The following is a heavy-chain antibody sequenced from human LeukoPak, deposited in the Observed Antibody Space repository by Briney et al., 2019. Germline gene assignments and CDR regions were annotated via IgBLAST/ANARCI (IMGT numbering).Heavy chain of an antibody. CDR1: GGSISSYY. J-gene: IGHJ4*02. V-gene: IGHV4-39*02. CDR2: IYYSGST. Sequence: SETLSLTCTVSGGSISSYYWGWIRQPPGKGLEWIGSIYYSGSTYYNPSLKSRVTISVDTSKNQFSLKLSSVTAADTAAYYCARDYSFDYWGQGTLVTVSS. D-gene: IGHD2-15*01. CDR3: ARDYSFDY.